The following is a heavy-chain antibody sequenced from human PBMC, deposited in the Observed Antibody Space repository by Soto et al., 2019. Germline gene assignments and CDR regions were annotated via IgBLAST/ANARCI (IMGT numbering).Heavy chain of an antibody. CDR3: ARVYAKRPFDY. Sequence: SETLSLTCTVSGGSISSGDYYWSWIRQPPGKGLEWIGNIYYSGSTYYNPSLKSRVTISIDTSKNQFSLKLSSVTAADTAVYYCARVYAKRPFDYWGQGTLVTVSS. CDR2: IYYSGST. V-gene: IGHV4-30-4*01. J-gene: IGHJ4*02. D-gene: IGHD2-8*01. CDR1: GGSISSGDYY.